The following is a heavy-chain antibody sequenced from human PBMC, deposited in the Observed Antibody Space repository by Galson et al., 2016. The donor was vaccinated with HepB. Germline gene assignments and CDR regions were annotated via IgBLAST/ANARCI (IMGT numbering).Heavy chain of an antibody. D-gene: IGHD3-10*01. V-gene: IGHV2-70*04. J-gene: IGHJ4*02. CDR2: IDWDDDK. CDR3: ARLFTGYFDY. Sequence: PALVKPTQTLTLTCTFSGFSLSARGMRVSWIRQPPGKALEWLARIDWDDDKFYSTSLKTRLTVSKDPSKKQVVLTMTNMDPVDTATYYCARLFTGYFDYWGQGTLVTVSS. CDR1: GFSLSARGMR.